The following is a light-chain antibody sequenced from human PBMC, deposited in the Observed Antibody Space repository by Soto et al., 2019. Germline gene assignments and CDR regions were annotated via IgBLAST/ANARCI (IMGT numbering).Light chain of an antibody. CDR1: RGISNY. V-gene: IGKV1-27*01. CDR3: QKYNSASWT. CDR2: AAS. Sequence: DVQMTQSPSSLSASVGDRVTITCRASRGISNYLVWYQQKPGKVPKLLIYAASTLQSGVPSRFSGSGSGTDFTLTISSLQPEDVASYYCQKYNSASWTFGQGTKVDIK. J-gene: IGKJ1*01.